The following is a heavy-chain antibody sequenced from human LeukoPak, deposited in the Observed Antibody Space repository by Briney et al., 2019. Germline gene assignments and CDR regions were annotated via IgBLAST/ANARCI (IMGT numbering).Heavy chain of an antibody. CDR3: ATLESTWIQLWLAPDAFDI. J-gene: IGHJ3*02. CDR2: ISYDGSNK. CDR1: GFTFSSYA. V-gene: IGHV3-30-3*01. D-gene: IGHD5-18*01. Sequence: GGSLRLSCAASGFTFSSYAMHWVRQAPGKGLEWVAVISYDGSNKYYADSVKGRFTISRDNSKNTLYLQMNSLRAEDTAVYYCATLESTWIQLWLAPDAFDIWGQGTMVTVPS.